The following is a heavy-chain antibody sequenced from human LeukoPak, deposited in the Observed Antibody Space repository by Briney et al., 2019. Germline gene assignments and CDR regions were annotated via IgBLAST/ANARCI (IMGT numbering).Heavy chain of an antibody. CDR3: ARLRGYYFDY. CDR2: VYYSGST. J-gene: IGHJ4*02. Sequence: SETLSLTCTVSGGSISSSSHYWGWIRQPLGEGLERIGNVYYSGSTYYNPSLKSRVTISVDTSKNQFSLKLSSVTAADTALYYCARLRGYYFDYWGQGILVTVSS. V-gene: IGHV4-39*01. CDR1: GGSISSSSHY.